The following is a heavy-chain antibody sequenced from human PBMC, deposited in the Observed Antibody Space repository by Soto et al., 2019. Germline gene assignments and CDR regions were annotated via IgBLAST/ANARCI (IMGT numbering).Heavy chain of an antibody. V-gene: IGHV3-23*01. J-gene: IGHJ4*02. CDR3: AKDRSYDRSGYEAD. Sequence: EVQLLESGGGLVQPGGSLRLSCAASGFTFSSYAMSWVRQAPGKGLEWVSAISGSGGSTYYADSVKGRFNISRDNSKNPLYLHMNSLRAEDTAVYYCAKDRSYDRSGYEADWGQGTLVTVSS. CDR1: GFTFSSYA. D-gene: IGHD3-22*01. CDR2: ISGSGGST.